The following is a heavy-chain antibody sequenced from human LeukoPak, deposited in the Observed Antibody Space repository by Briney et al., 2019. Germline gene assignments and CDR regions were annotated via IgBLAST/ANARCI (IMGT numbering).Heavy chain of an antibody. CDR1: GGSISSYY. J-gene: IGHJ3*02. CDR2: IYYSGST. Sequence: SETLSLTCTVSGGSISSYYWSWIRQPPGQGLEWIGYIYYSGSTKYNPSLKGRVTISVDTSKNQFSLKVSSVTAADTAVYYCARPNSGGSSWYDAFDIWGQGTMVTVSS. CDR3: ARPNSGGSSWYDAFDI. D-gene: IGHD6-13*01. V-gene: IGHV4-59*08.